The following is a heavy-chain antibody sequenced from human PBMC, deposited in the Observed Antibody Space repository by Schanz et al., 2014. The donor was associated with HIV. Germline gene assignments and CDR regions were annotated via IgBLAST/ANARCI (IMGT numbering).Heavy chain of an antibody. V-gene: IGHV1-18*01. J-gene: IGHJ6*02. Sequence: QVQLVQSGAEVKKPGSSVKVSCKASGYTFTSFGVTWVRQAPGQGLEWMGWISPYNGYTDYAQKLQGRVTLTTDTSTTTAYMDLRSLRSDDTAVYHCARRESDGALDVWGRGTTVTVSS. CDR1: GYTFTSFG. D-gene: IGHD2-21*02. CDR2: ISPYNGYT. CDR3: ARRESDGALDV.